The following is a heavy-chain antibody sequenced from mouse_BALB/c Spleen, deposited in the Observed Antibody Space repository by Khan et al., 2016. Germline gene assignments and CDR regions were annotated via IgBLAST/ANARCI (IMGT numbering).Heavy chain of an antibody. Sequence: VQLKESGAELVKPGASVKLSCTASGFNIKDTYMHWVKQRPEQGLEWIGRIDPANGNTKYDPKFQGKATITADTSSNTAYLQLSSLTSEDTAVYYCARCYYGYDVEGYYYAMDYWGQGTSVTVSS. CDR3: ARCYYGYDVEGYYYAMDY. J-gene: IGHJ4*01. CDR2: IDPANGNT. V-gene: IGHV14-3*02. D-gene: IGHD2-2*01. CDR1: GFNIKDTY.